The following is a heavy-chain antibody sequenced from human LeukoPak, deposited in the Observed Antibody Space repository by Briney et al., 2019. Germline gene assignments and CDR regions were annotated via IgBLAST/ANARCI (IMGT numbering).Heavy chain of an antibody. CDR2: IYYSGST. CDR1: GGSISSYY. CDR3: ARVSNWFWFDP. V-gene: IGHV4-39*07. Sequence: PSETLSLTCTVSGGSISSYYWGWIRQPPGKGLEWIGSIYYSGSTYYNPSLKSRVTISVDTSKNQFSLKLSSVTAADTAVYYCARVSNWFWFDPWGQGTLVTVSS. D-gene: IGHD3-10*01. J-gene: IGHJ5*02.